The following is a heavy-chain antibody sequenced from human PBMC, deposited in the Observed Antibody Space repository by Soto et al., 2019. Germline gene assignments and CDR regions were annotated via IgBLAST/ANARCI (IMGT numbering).Heavy chain of an antibody. V-gene: IGHV3-30-3*01. CDR1: GFTFSSYA. Sequence: GGSLRLSCAASGFTFSSYAMHWVRQAPGKGLEWVAVILSDGSNKWYVDSVKGRFTISRDNSKNTLYLQMNSLRAEDTAVYYCARHVFQEDVWGQGTTVTVSS. J-gene: IGHJ6*02. CDR2: ILSDGSNK. CDR3: ARHVFQEDV.